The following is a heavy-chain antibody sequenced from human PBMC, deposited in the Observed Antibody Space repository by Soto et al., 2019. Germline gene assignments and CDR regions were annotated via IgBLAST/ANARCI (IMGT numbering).Heavy chain of an antibody. CDR1: GYSFAGYW. V-gene: IGHV5-10-1*01. D-gene: IGHD3-22*01. J-gene: IGHJ4*02. Sequence: PGESLKNSCKGSGYSFAGYWITWVRQKPGKGLEWMGRIDPSDSQTYYSPSFRGHVTISATKSITTVFLQWSSLRASDTAMYYCARKIYDSDTGPNFQYYFDSWGQGTPVTVSS. CDR2: IDPSDSQT. CDR3: ARKIYDSDTGPNFQYYFDS.